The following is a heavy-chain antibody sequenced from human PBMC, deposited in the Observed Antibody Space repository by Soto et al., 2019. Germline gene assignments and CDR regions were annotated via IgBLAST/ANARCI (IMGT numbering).Heavy chain of an antibody. CDR1: GGTFSSYA. V-gene: IGHV1-69*01. D-gene: IGHD3-22*01. J-gene: IGHJ4*02. CDR2: IIPIFGTA. Sequence: QVQLVQSGAEVKKPGSSVKVSCKASGGTFSSYAIRWVRQAPGQGLEWMGGIIPIFGTANYAQKFQGRVTITADESTSTAYMELSRRRSEDTAVYYCAREGASGSHIGYWGQGTLVTVSS. CDR3: AREGASGSHIGY.